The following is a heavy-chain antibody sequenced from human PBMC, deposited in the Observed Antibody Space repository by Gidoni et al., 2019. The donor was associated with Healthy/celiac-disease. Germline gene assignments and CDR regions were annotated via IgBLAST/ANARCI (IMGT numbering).Heavy chain of an antibody. CDR1: GYSISSGYY. V-gene: IGHV4-38-2*02. D-gene: IGHD6-13*01. CDR2: IYHSGST. J-gene: IGHJ5*02. CDR3: ARDRQQQLVNWFDP. Sequence: QVQLQESGPGLVKPSETLSLTCTVSGYSISSGYYWGWIRQPPGKGLEWIGSIYHSGSTYYNPSLKSRVTISVDTSKNQFSLKLSSVAAADTAVYYCARDRQQQLVNWFDPGGQGTLVTVSS.